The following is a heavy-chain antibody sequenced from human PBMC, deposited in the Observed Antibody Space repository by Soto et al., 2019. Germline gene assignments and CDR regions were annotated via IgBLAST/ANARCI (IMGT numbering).Heavy chain of an antibody. V-gene: IGHV3-30*04. D-gene: IGHD2-2*01. CDR3: ARGGDCSRTTCFRPSDI. CDR1: GFTFSTNA. Sequence: GGSLRLSCAASGFTFSTNALHWVRQAPGKGLEWVAIISFDGNNKDYADSVKGRFTISRDNSENALYLQMNSLRPEDTAVYYCARGGDCSRTTCFRPSDIWGQGALVTVSS. J-gene: IGHJ4*02. CDR2: ISFDGNNK.